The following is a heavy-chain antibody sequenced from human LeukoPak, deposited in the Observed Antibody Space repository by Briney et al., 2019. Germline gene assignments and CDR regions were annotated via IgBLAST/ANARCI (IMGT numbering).Heavy chain of an antibody. D-gene: IGHD5-24*01. CDR2: IRYDGSNK. Sequence: GSLRLSCAASGFTFDDYGMHWVRQAPGKGLEWVAFIRYDGSNKYYVDSVKGRFTISRDNSKNTLYLQMNSLRAEDTAVYYCVKDGGGWLQLSFDYWGQGTLVTVSS. J-gene: IGHJ4*02. CDR1: GFTFDDYG. CDR3: VKDGGGWLQLSFDY. V-gene: IGHV3-30*02.